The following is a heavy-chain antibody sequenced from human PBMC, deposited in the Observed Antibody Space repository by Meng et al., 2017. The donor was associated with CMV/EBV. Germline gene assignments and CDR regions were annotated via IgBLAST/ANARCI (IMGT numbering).Heavy chain of an antibody. CDR3: ASDGKTVDF. V-gene: IGHV3-11*04. D-gene: IGHD4-17*01. CDR1: GFTFSDYY. J-gene: IGHJ4*02. Sequence: LGLSCAVSGFTFSDYYLSWMRQAPGKGLEWVEYISESGTSMYYADSVRGRFTIYRDNAKNSLYLDMNSLRVEDTAVYYCASDGKTVDFWGQGTLVTVSS. CDR2: ISESGTSM.